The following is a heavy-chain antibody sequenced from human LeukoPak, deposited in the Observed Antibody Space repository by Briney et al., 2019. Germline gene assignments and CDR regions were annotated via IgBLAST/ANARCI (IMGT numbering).Heavy chain of an antibody. J-gene: IGHJ4*02. Sequence: GGSLRLSCAASGFTFSSYEMNWVRQAPGKGLEWVSYISSSGSTIYYADSVKGRFTISRDNAKNSLYLQMNSLRGEDTAVYYCARESDGSSWYRYFDYWGQGTLVTVSS. D-gene: IGHD6-13*01. V-gene: IGHV3-48*03. CDR3: ARESDGSSWYRYFDY. CDR2: ISSSGSTI. CDR1: GFTFSSYE.